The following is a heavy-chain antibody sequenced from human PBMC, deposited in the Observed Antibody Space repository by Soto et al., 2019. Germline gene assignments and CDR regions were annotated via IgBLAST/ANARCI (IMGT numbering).Heavy chain of an antibody. V-gene: IGHV3-7*01. CDR2: IKQDGSEK. Sequence: EVQLVESGGGLVQPGGSLRLSCAASGFTFSSYWMSWVRQAPGKGLEWVANIKQDGSEKYYVDSVKGRFTISRDNAKNSLYLQMNSLRAEDTAVYYCARALYYVWGSYGYWGQGTLVTVSS. J-gene: IGHJ4*02. D-gene: IGHD3-16*01. CDR3: ARALYYVWGSYGY. CDR1: GFTFSSYW.